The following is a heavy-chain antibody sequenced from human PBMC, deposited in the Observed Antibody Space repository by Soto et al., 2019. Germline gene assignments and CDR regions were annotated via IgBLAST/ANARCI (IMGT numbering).Heavy chain of an antibody. J-gene: IGHJ4*02. CDR1: GGSFSGYY. Sequence: SETLSLTCAVYGGSFSGYYWSWIRQPPGKGLEWIGEINHSGSTNYNPSLKSRVTISVDTSKNQFSLKLSSVTAADTAVYYCARDRARYGYWGQGTLVTVSS. D-gene: IGHD1-20*01. V-gene: IGHV4-34*01. CDR3: ARDRARYGY. CDR2: INHSGST.